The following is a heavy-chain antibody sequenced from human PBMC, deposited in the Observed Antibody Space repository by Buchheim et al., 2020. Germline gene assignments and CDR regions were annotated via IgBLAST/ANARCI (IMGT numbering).Heavy chain of an antibody. CDR1: GASIDIDNW. V-gene: IGHV4-4*02. Sequence: QIQLEESGPRLVEPSGTLSLTCAVSGASIDIDNWWSWVRQPPGKGLEWIGEIHLNGETNYHPSLRSRGAISMDKSKNHLYLNLYSVSAADTAVYYCAREGAMPYVPGGYWGQGAL. CDR3: AREGAMPYVPGGY. D-gene: IGHD1-26*01. J-gene: IGHJ4*02. CDR2: IHLNGET.